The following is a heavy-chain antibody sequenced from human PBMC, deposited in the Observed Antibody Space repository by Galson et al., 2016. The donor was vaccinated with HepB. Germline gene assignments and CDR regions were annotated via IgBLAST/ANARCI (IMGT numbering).Heavy chain of an antibody. CDR2: ISGSGTSV. CDR1: GFTFNEYY. Sequence: SLRLSCAASGFTFNEYYMSWIRQAPGKGLEWLSYISGSGTSVMYADSVKGRFTISRDNAKNSLYLEMNSLTPEDTAVYYCARSGNRYDVLRWFDPWGQGTLVTVSS. J-gene: IGHJ5*02. V-gene: IGHV3-11*04. D-gene: IGHD2/OR15-2a*01. CDR3: ARSGNRYDVLRWFDP.